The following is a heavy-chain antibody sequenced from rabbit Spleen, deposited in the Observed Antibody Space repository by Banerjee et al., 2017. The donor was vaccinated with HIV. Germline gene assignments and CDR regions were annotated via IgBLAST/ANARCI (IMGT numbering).Heavy chain of an antibody. Sequence: QSLEESGGDLVKPGASLTLTCTASGVSFTDKDVMCWVRQAPGKGLEWIGCINTITGKTVYATWAKGRFTISRASSTTVFLQMTSLAAADTAAYFCARDGYSRGWGIILYYFNLWGPGTLVTVS. J-gene: IGHJ4*01. CDR1: GVSFTDKDV. D-gene: IGHD4-1*01. CDR3: ARDGYSRGWGIILYYFNL. CDR2: INTITGKT. V-gene: IGHV1S40*01.